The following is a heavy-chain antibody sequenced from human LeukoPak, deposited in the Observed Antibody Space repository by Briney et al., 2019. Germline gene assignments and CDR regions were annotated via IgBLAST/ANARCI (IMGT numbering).Heavy chain of an antibody. J-gene: IGHJ6*02. V-gene: IGHV3-23*01. CDR1: GFTFSSYA. CDR2: ISGSGGST. Sequence: PGGSLRLSCAASGFTFSSYAMSWVRQAPGKGLEWVSAISGSGGSTYYADSVKGRFTISRDNSKNTLYLQMNSLRAEDTAVYYCAKQRPAAAILYYYYGMDVWGQGTTVTVSS. CDR3: AKQRPAAAILYYYYGMDV. D-gene: IGHD6-13*01.